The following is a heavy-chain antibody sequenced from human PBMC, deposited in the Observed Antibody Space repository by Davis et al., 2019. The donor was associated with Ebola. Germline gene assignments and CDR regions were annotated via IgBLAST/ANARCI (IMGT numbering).Heavy chain of an antibody. Sequence: SETLSLTCAVYGGSFSGYYWSWIRQPPGKGLEWIGEINHSGSTNYNPSLKRRVTISVDTSKNQFSLKLSSVTAADTAVYYCARGRAFGYGSGSYKNWGQGTLVTVSS. J-gene: IGHJ4*02. CDR1: GGSFSGYY. CDR2: INHSGST. D-gene: IGHD3-10*01. CDR3: ARGRAFGYGSGSYKN. V-gene: IGHV4-34*01.